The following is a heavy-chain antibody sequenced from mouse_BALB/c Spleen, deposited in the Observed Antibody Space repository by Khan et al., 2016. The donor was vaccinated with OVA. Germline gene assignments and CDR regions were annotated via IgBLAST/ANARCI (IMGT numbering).Heavy chain of an antibody. J-gene: IGHJ4*01. Sequence: QIQLVQSGPELKKPGETVKISCKASGYTFTNYGMNWVQQAPGRGLKWMGWINTYTGAPTYADHFKGRIVFSLETSASTAYLQINNHKNDDTVTSCCARPPDCSYVMGYWGQGTSVTVSS. CDR3: ARPPDCSYVMGY. V-gene: IGHV9-3-1*01. CDR1: GYTFTNYG. CDR2: INTYTGAP.